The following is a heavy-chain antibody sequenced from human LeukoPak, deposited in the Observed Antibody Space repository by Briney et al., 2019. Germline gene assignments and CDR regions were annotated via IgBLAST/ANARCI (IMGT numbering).Heavy chain of an antibody. Sequence: GGSLRLSCAASGFTFRDRYMGWVRQVPGKGLAWVSYISSSSHYTNYEASVRGRFIISRDNARDSVYLQMNSLRVEDTAIYYCVKETPEGAKDYWGQGTLVTVSS. V-gene: IGHV3-11*05. J-gene: IGHJ4*02. CDR2: ISSSSHYT. D-gene: IGHD1-26*01. CDR3: VKETPEGAKDY. CDR1: GFTFRDRY.